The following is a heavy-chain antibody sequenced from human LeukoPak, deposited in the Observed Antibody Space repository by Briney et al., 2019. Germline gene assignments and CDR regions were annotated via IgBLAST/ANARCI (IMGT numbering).Heavy chain of an antibody. D-gene: IGHD3-3*01. V-gene: IGHV4-39*01. J-gene: IGHJ4*02. CDR3: AGRFLEWLLDY. CDR1: GGSISSSSYY. Sequence: PSETLSLTCTVSGGSISSSSYYWGWIRQPPGKGLEWIGSIYYSGGTYYNPSLESRVTISVDTSKNQFSLKLSSVTAADTAVYYCAGRFLEWLLDYWGQGTLVTVSS. CDR2: IYYSGGT.